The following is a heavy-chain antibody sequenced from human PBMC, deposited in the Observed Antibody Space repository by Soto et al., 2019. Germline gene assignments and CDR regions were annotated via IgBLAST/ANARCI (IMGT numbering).Heavy chain of an antibody. CDR3: ARGLSCISTSCHVGPVDV. J-gene: IGHJ6*02. D-gene: IGHD2-2*01. CDR2: ISSSGSTI. Sequence: QVQLVESGGGLVKPGGSLRLSCAASGFAFSDYYMSWIRQAPGKGLEWVSYISSSGSTIYYADSVKGRFTISRDNAKNSLYLQMNSLRAEDTAVYYCARGLSCISTSCHVGPVDVWGQGTTVTVSS. V-gene: IGHV3-11*01. CDR1: GFAFSDYY.